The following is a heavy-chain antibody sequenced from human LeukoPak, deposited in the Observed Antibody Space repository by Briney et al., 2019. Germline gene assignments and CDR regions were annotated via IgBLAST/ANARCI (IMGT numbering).Heavy chain of an antibody. CDR1: GASISSYI. CDR2: MSHSGST. D-gene: IGHD5-18*01. J-gene: IGHJ6*04. CDR3: ARSFRGYSQGYYYYVLDV. Sequence: APLSSPGPAAGASISSYIWSWIRRPQGKGLEWIGIMSHSGSTNYNPSLKSRVIMSQDTSTNQFSLQVNGVTAADSAVYCCARSFRGYSQGYYYYVLDVWGEGTTVSVFS. V-gene: IGHV4-59*01.